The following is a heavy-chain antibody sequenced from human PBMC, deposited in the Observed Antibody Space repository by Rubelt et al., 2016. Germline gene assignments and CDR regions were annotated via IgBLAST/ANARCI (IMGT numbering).Heavy chain of an antibody. CDR2: ISAYNSNT. CDR3: ARDPLPVRGVIMTPTH. D-gene: IGHD3-10*01. Sequence: QVQLVQSGAEVKKPGASVKVSCKASGYTFTRYGISWVRQAPGQGLEWMGWISAYNSNTNYAQKRQGRVTMTTDTSTSTAYMGLRSLRSDDTAVYYCARDPLPVRGVIMTPTHWGQGTLVTVSS. V-gene: IGHV1-18*01. J-gene: IGHJ4*02. CDR1: GYTFTRYG.